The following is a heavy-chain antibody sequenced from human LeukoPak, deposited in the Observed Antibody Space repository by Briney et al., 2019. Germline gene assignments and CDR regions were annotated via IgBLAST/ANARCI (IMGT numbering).Heavy chain of an antibody. V-gene: IGHV3-33*06. CDR2: IWYDGSNK. CDR1: GFSFSSYG. CDR3: AKGGPDGGQGVATTDDAFDI. D-gene: IGHD5-12*01. Sequence: GGSLRLSCAASGFSFSSYGMHWVRQAPGKGLEWVAVIWYDGSNKYYADSVKGRFTISRDNSKNTLHLQMNSLRAEDTAVYYCAKGGPDGGQGVATTDDAFDIWGQGTMVTVSS. J-gene: IGHJ3*02.